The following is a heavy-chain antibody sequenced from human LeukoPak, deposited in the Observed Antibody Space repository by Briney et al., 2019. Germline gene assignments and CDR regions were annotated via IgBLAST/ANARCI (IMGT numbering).Heavy chain of an antibody. CDR1: GYTFTSYD. J-gene: IGHJ5*02. Sequence: ASVKVSCKASGYTFTSYDINWVRQATGQGLEWMGWMNPNSGNTGYAQKFQGRVTTTRNTSISTAYMELSSLRAEDTAVYYCAVNPLQYSSGQDPFWFDPWGQGTLVTVSS. D-gene: IGHD6-19*01. CDR3: AVNPLQYSSGQDPFWFDP. V-gene: IGHV1-8*01. CDR2: MNPNSGNT.